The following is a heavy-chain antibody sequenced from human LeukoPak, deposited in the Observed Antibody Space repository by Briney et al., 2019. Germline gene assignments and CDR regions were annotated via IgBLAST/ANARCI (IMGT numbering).Heavy chain of an antibody. D-gene: IGHD2-15*01. Sequence: PGRSLRLSCAASGFTFSNYGMHWVRQAPGKGLEWVAVISYDGSNKYYADSVKGRFTISRDNSKNTLYLQMNSLRAEDTAVYYCARDQPYWAPSVPEADAFDIWGQGTMVTVSS. CDR2: ISYDGSNK. CDR3: ARDQPYWAPSVPEADAFDI. CDR1: GFTFSNYG. V-gene: IGHV3-30*03. J-gene: IGHJ3*02.